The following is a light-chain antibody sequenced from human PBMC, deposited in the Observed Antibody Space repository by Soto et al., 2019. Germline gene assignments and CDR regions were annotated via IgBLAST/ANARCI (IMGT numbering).Light chain of an antibody. J-gene: IGKJ1*01. V-gene: IGKV1-39*01. Sequence: EIQVTQSPSSLSASVGDRVTITCRASQNVGNHLNWYQQKSGQAPKMLFSRASTLQTGVPSGFSASGSGTEFPLTISSLQPEDFATYFCQQTHTSPPTFGQGTKV. CDR2: RAS. CDR3: QQTHTSPPT. CDR1: QNVGNH.